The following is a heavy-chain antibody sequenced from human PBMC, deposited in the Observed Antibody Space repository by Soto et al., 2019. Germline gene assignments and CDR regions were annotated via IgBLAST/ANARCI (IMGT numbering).Heavy chain of an antibody. CDR1: GYTFTSYA. CDR2: INAGNGNT. D-gene: IGHD3-10*01. CDR3: ARDLLLWFGELFKWRYYYYYGMDV. Sequence: GASVKVSCKASGYTFTSYAMHWVRQAPGQRLEWMGWINAGNGNTKYSQKFQGRVTITRDTSASTAYMELSSLRSEDTAVYYCARDLLLWFGELFKWRYYYYYGMDVWGQGTTVTVSS. V-gene: IGHV1-3*01. J-gene: IGHJ6*02.